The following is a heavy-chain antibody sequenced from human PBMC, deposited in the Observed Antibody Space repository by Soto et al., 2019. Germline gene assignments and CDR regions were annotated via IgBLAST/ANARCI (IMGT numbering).Heavy chain of an antibody. CDR3: ARSIVVVTAADY. V-gene: IGHV1-3*01. J-gene: IGHJ4*02. Sequence: QVQLVQSGAEVKKPGASVKVSCKASGYTFTSYAMHWVRQAPGQRLEWMGWINVGNGNTKYSQKFQGRVTITRDTAASTAYMELSSLRSEDTPVYCCARSIVVVTAADYWGQGTLVTVSS. D-gene: IGHD2-21*02. CDR2: INVGNGNT. CDR1: GYTFTSYA.